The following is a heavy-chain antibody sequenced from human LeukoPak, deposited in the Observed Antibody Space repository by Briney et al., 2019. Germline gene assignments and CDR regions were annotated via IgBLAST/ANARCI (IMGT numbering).Heavy chain of an antibody. CDR2: IYYSGST. J-gene: IGHJ4*02. CDR1: GGSVSSGSYY. V-gene: IGHV4-61*01. D-gene: IGHD1-26*01. Sequence: PSETLSLTCTVSGGSVSSGSYYWSWIRQPPGTGLEWIGYIYYSGSTNYNPSLKSRVTISVDTSKNQFSLKLSSVTAADTAVYYCAREVGATDYFDYWGQGTLVTVSS. CDR3: AREVGATDYFDY.